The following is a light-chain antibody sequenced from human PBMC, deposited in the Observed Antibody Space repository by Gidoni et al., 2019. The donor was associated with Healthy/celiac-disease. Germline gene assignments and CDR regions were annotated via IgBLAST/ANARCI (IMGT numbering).Light chain of an antibody. CDR3: STWDSSLSAQV. CDR2: GNS. J-gene: IGLJ2*01. CDR1: SNNLGSYA. V-gene: IGLV1-44*01. Sequence: QSALTQEASGAGSEGQKVTLSCTGNSNNLGSYAVGWYQQISHGAPKTVLFGNSLPSGLPARFSGSKSGTTASLTISGLQPEDEADYYCSTWDSSLSAQVFGGGTKLTVL.